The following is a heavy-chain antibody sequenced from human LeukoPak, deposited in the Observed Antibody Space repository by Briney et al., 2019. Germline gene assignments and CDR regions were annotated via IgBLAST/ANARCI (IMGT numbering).Heavy chain of an antibody. J-gene: IGHJ5*02. V-gene: IGHV3-23*01. CDR2: ISAGGTTT. CDR3: AKVGRSSSSCNTNWFDP. CDR1: EFTFSSYA. D-gene: IGHD2-2*02. Sequence: GGSLRLSCAASEFTFSSYAMSWVRQAPGKGLEWVSSISAGGTTTDYADSVKGRFTISRDNSRNTLYLQMNNLGAEDTAVYYCAKVGRSSSSCNTNWFDPWGQGTLVTVSS.